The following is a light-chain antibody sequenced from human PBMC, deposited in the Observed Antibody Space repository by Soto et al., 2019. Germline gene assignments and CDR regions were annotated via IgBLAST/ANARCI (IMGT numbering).Light chain of an antibody. J-gene: IGKJ1*01. Sequence: EIVMTQSPATLSVSPGERATLSCRASQSVSSNLAWYQKKPGQAPRLLIYGASTRATGIPARFSCSGSGTEFTLTISSLQSEDFAVYYCQHYNNWPRTFGEGTKVEIK. CDR1: QSVSSN. V-gene: IGKV3-15*01. CDR2: GAS. CDR3: QHYNNWPRT.